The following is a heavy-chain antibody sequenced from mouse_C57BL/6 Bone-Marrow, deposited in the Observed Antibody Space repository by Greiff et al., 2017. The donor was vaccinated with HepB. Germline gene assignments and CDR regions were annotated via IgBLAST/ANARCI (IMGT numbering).Heavy chain of an antibody. D-gene: IGHD2-4*01. CDR3: AKRGDYGYYYAMDY. J-gene: IGHJ4*01. CDR1: GFSLTSYG. CDR2: IWRGGST. Sequence: VQLQQSGPGLVQPSQSLSITCTVSGFSLTSYGVHWVRQSPGKGLEWLGVIWRGGSTDYNAAFMSRLSITKDNSKSQVFFKMNSLQADDTAIYYCAKRGDYGYYYAMDYWGQGTSVTVSS. V-gene: IGHV2-5*01.